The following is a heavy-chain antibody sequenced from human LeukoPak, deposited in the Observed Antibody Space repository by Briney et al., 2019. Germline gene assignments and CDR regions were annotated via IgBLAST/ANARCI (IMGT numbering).Heavy chain of an antibody. CDR1: GDSINISNYY. D-gene: IGHD1/OR15-1a*01. V-gene: IGHV4-39*01. Sequence: SETLSLTYTVSGDSINISNYYWGWIRQPPGKGLEWIGTIYYSGNTYYNSSLKSRVTISVDMSKNQFSLKLNSVTAADTAVYYCARCPTIALFYYWGQGTLVTVSS. CDR2: IYYSGNT. CDR3: ARCPTIALFYY. J-gene: IGHJ4*02.